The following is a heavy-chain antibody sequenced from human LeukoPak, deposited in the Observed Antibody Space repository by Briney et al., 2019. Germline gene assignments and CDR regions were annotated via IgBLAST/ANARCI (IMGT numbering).Heavy chain of an antibody. V-gene: IGHV6-1*01. CDR3: ARVVCSGGSCFPHFDY. J-gene: IGHJ4*02. D-gene: IGHD2-15*01. CDR1: GDSVSSNSAA. Sequence: ASQTLSLTCAISGDSVSSNSAAWNWIRQSPSRGLEWLGRTYYRSKWYNDYAVSVKSRITINPDTSKNQFSLQLNSVTPEDTAVYYCARVVCSGGSCFPHFDYWGQGTLVTVSS. CDR2: TYYRSKWYN.